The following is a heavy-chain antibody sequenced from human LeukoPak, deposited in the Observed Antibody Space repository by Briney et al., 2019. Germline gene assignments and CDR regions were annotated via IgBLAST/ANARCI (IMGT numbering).Heavy chain of an antibody. J-gene: IGHJ5*02. CDR2: IKQDGSEK. CDR3: AREPTYYDILSGYYSLMGFDP. CDR1: GFTFSSYW. Sequence: GGSLRLSCAASGFTFSSYWMSWVRQAPGKGLEWVANIKQDGSEKYYVDSVKGRCTISRDNAKNSLYLQMNSLRAEDTAVYYCAREPTYYDILSGYYSLMGFDPWGQGTLVTVSS. V-gene: IGHV3-7*01. D-gene: IGHD3-9*01.